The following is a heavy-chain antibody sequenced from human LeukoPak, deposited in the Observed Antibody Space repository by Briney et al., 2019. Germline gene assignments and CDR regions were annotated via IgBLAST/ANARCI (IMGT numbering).Heavy chain of an antibody. Sequence: ASVKVSCKTSGYTFTNYGISWVRQAPGQGFEWMGGISIYNGNRNYAQKFQDRVTMTTDTSTSTAYMEMRSLRSDDTAVYYCARNVRGTTDDYWGQGTLVTVSS. CDR1: GYTFTNYG. CDR3: ARNVRGTTDDY. J-gene: IGHJ4*02. D-gene: IGHD1-7*01. V-gene: IGHV1-18*01. CDR2: ISIYNGNR.